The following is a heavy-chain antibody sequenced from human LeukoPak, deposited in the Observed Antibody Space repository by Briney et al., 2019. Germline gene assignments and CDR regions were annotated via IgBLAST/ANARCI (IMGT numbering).Heavy chain of an antibody. J-gene: IGHJ3*02. CDR1: GFTFSSYG. V-gene: IGHV3-30*18. CDR3: AKNYYDYVWGSYRPDEDAFDI. D-gene: IGHD3-16*02. CDR2: ISYDGSNK. Sequence: GGSLRLSCAASGFTFSSYGMHWVRQAPGKGLEWVVVISYDGSNKYYADSVKGRFTISRDNSKNTLYLQMNSLRAEDTAVYYCAKNYYDYVWGSYRPDEDAFDIWGQGTMVAVSS.